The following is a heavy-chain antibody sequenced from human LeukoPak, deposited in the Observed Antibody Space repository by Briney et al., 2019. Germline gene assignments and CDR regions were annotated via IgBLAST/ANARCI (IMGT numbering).Heavy chain of an antibody. Sequence: GGSLRLSCAASGFTFSSYAMSWVRQAPGKGLEWVSAIRRSGGSTYYADSVKGRFTISRDNSKNTLYLQMNRLRAEDTAVYYCAKDVLTMVRGVSLYWGQGTLVTVSS. CDR3: AKDVLTMVRGVSLY. J-gene: IGHJ4*02. CDR2: IRRSGGST. CDR1: GFTFSSYA. V-gene: IGHV3-23*01. D-gene: IGHD3-10*01.